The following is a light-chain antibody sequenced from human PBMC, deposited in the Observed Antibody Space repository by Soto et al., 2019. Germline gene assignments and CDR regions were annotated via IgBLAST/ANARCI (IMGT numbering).Light chain of an antibody. CDR2: KAA. CDR1: QSISSW. CDR3: QQYNSYPLT. Sequence: DIQMTQSPATLSSSGGDRVTITCRASQSISSWLAWYQQKPGKAPKLLIDKAASLEAGVQSMVSGSGSGTEFTLTISSLQPDDFATYYCQQYNSYPLTFGGGTKVDIK. J-gene: IGKJ4*01. V-gene: IGKV1-5*03.